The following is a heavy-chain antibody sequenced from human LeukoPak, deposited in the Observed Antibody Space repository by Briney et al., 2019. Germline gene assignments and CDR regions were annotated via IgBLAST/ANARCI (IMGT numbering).Heavy chain of an antibody. CDR1: GFTFDDYA. CDR2: ISWNSGNI. CDR3: AKDLKYQLRYYFDY. V-gene: IGHV3-9*01. J-gene: IGHJ4*02. D-gene: IGHD2-2*01. Sequence: ESGGGLVQSGRSLRPSCAASGFTFDDYAMHWVRQAPGKGLEWVSGISWNSGNIGCADSVKGRFTISRDNAKNSLYLQMNSLRAEDTALYYCAKDLKYQLRYYFDYWGQGTLVTVSS.